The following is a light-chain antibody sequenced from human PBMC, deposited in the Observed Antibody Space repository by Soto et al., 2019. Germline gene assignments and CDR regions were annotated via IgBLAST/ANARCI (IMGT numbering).Light chain of an antibody. CDR3: QQRSNWPRT. Sequence: EIVLTQSPATLSSSPGERATLSCRASQSVRSYLAWYQQKPGQAPRLLIYDASDRATGIPARFSGSGSGTDFTLTISSLEPEDFAVYYCQQRSNWPRTFGQGTKVEIK. J-gene: IGKJ1*01. CDR1: QSVRSY. V-gene: IGKV3-11*01. CDR2: DAS.